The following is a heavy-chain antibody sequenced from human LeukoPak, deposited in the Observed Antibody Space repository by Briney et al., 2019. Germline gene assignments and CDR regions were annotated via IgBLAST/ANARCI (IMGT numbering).Heavy chain of an antibody. CDR3: AKDQALAATTPGFDY. J-gene: IGHJ4*02. Sequence: PGGSLRLSCAASGFTFSTFWMSWVRQAPGKGLEWVANINQDGSEKYYVDSVKGRFTISRDNAKNSLYLQMNSLRAEDTAVYYCAKDQALAATTPGFDYWGQGTLVTVSS. CDR2: INQDGSEK. D-gene: IGHD2-15*01. CDR1: GFTFSTFW. V-gene: IGHV3-7*01.